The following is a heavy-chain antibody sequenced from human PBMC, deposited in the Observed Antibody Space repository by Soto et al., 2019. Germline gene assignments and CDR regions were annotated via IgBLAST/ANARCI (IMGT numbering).Heavy chain of an antibody. CDR1: GYTFSNYA. J-gene: IGHJ4*02. CDR2: INTGTGNT. V-gene: IGHV1-3*04. D-gene: IGHD5-18*01. Sequence: GPVKVSCKASGYTFSNYAIHWVRQAPGQRLEWMGWINTGTGNTKYSQKLQGRVTITRDTSASTAYMELSSLTSEDTAVYYCAKGSTAIADWGQGTLVTVSS. CDR3: AKGSTAIAD.